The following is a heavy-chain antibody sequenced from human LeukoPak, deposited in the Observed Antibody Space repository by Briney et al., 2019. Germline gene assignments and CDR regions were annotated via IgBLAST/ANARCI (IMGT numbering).Heavy chain of an antibody. CDR3: ARVSRDYGDYGFDY. J-gene: IGHJ4*02. CDR2: IYYSGST. D-gene: IGHD4-17*01. CDR1: GGSISSSSYY. Sequence: PSETLSLTCTVSGGSISSSSYYWGWIRQPPGKELEWIGSIYYSGSTYYNPSLKSRVTISVDTSKNQFSLKLSSVTAADTAVYYCARVSRDYGDYGFDYWGQGTLVTVSS. V-gene: IGHV4-39*07.